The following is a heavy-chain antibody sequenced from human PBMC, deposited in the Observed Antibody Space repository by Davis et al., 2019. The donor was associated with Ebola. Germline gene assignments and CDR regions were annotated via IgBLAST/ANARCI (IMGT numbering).Heavy chain of an antibody. CDR1: GNIFISYG. Sequence: ASVKVSCKASGNIFISYGFNWVRQAPGQGLEWMGWISAYNGNTKFAQKFQGRVTMTTDTSTGTAYMELRSLRSDDTAVYYCARAAGSVEGSGWYGSFDYWGQGTLVTVSS. J-gene: IGHJ4*02. D-gene: IGHD6-19*01. CDR3: ARAAGSVEGSGWYGSFDY. CDR2: ISAYNGNT. V-gene: IGHV1-18*01.